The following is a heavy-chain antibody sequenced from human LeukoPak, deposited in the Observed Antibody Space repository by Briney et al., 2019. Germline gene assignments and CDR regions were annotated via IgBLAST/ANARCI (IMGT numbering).Heavy chain of an antibody. Sequence: GGSLRLSCAASGLTFSSYWMTWVRQAPGKGLEWVANIKQDGSEKYYVDSVKGRFTISRDNAKNSLYLQMNSLRVGDTAVYYCASWGPAAYCSNGSCSWGQGTLVTVSS. J-gene: IGHJ5*02. V-gene: IGHV3-7*01. CDR3: ASWGPAAYCSNGSCS. CDR2: IKQDGSEK. D-gene: IGHD2-15*01. CDR1: GLTFSSYW.